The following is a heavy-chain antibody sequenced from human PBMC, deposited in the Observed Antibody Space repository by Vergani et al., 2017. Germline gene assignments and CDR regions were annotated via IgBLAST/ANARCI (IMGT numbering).Heavy chain of an antibody. CDR3: ARLSYDTTPYLQGGYDC. CDR2: IRPKTDGETT. J-gene: IGHJ4*02. V-gene: IGHV3-15*01. D-gene: IGHD3-22*01. Sequence: VQLQESGPGLVKPSQTLSLTCSVSGDSISTNSYFWGWIRQPPGKGLEWIARIRPKTDGETTDYAAPVKGRFTISRDDSKNTLYLQMNSLRAEDTAVYYCARLSYDTTPYLQGGYDCWGQGTLVSVSS. CDR1: GDSISTNSYF.